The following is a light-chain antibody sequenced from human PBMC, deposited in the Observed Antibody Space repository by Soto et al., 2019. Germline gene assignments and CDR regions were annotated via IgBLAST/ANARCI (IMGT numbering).Light chain of an antibody. CDR3: QQYRSSPPYP. J-gene: IGKJ2*01. CDR1: QSVSSSY. Sequence: EIVLTQSPGTLSLSPGERATLSCRASQSVSSSYFAWYQQKPGQAPRLLIYGASSRATGIPDRFSGSGSGTDFTLTISRLEPEAFAVYYCQQYRSSPPYPFGQGTKLEI. CDR2: GAS. V-gene: IGKV3-20*01.